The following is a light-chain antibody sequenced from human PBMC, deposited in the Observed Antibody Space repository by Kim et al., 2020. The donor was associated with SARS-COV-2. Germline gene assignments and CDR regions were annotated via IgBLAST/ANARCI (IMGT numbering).Light chain of an antibody. CDR2: YDS. J-gene: IGLJ3*02. CDR3: QVWDSSSDPWV. CDR1: NIGSKS. V-gene: IGLV3-21*04. Sequence: SYELTQPPSVSVAPGKTARITCGGNNIGSKSVHWYQQKPGQAPVLVIYYDSDRPSGIPERFSGSNSGNTATLTISRVEAGDEADYYCQVWDSSSDPWVFG.